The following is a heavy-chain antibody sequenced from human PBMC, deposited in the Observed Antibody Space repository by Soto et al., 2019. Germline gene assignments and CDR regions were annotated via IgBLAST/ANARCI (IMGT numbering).Heavy chain of an antibody. D-gene: IGHD3-22*01. CDR2: ISWNSGSI. CDR3: AKDIDGSGSHVDY. J-gene: IGHJ4*02. CDR1: GFTFDDYA. Sequence: EVQLVESGGGLVQPGRSLRLSCAASGFTFDDYAMHWVRQAPGKGLEWVSGISWNSGSIGYADSVKGRFTISRDNAKNSLYLQMNSLRAEDTALYYCAKDIDGSGSHVDYWGQGTLVTVSS. V-gene: IGHV3-9*01.